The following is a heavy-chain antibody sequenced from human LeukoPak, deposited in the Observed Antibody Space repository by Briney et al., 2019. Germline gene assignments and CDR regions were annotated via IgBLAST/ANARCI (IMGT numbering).Heavy chain of an antibody. CDR2: IIPIFGIA. V-gene: IGHV1-69*17. CDR3: ASRFITMVRGVMNDY. D-gene: IGHD3-10*01. CDR1: GGTFSSYA. Sequence: ASVKVSCKASGGTFSSYAISWVRQAPGQGLEWMGGIIPIFGIANYAQKFRGRVTITADKSTSTAYMELSSLRSEDTAVYYCASRFITMVRGVMNDYWGQGTLVTVSS. J-gene: IGHJ4*02.